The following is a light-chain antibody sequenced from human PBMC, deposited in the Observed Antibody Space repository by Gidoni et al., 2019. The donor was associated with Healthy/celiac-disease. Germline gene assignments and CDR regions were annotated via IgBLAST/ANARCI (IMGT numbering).Light chain of an antibody. CDR2: AAS. CDR3: QQSYSTPRS. CDR1: QSISSY. Sequence: IQMTQSPSSRTASVGDRVTITCRASQSISSYLNWYQQKPGKAPKLLIYAASSLRSGVPSRFSGSGSGTDFTLTISSLQPEDFATHYCQQSYSTPRSFGQGTKLEIK. V-gene: IGKV1-39*01. J-gene: IGKJ2*03.